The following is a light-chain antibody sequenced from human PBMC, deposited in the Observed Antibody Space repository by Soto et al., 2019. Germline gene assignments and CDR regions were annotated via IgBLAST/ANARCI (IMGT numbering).Light chain of an antibody. CDR1: LSISNN. CDR3: HQYNEWPLT. CDR2: SAS. Sequence: VMTQSPATLSVSPGERATLSCRASLSISNNLAWYQQKPGQAPILLISSASTRATAIPARFSCSASGTEFTLTISSLQSEDFSVYYWHQYNEWPLTFGGGTKVETK. J-gene: IGKJ4*01. V-gene: IGKV3-15*01.